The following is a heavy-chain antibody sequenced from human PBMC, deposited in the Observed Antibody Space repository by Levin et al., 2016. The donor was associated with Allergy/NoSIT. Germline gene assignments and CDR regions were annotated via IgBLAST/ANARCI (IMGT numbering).Heavy chain of an antibody. CDR1: GFTFTTYA. Sequence: GESLKISCAASGFTFTTYAMSWVRQAPGKGLEWVSTMDAAAYSTHYADSVKGRFIISRDNSKDTLYLQMNNLRVEDTAVYYCASWHRDSSQWGQGILVTVSS. J-gene: IGHJ4*02. CDR2: MDAAAYST. CDR3: ASWHRDSSQ. D-gene: IGHD2-21*02. V-gene: IGHV3-23*01.